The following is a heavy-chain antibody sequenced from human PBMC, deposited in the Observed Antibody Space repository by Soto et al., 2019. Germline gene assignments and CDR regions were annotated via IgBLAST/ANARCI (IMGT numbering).Heavy chain of an antibody. CDR1: GFTFSSYT. D-gene: IGHD3-16*01. CDR2: ITSSGDYT. V-gene: IGHV3-23*01. CDR3: AHRPGDPGPHFDY. Sequence: GGSLRLSCAASGFTFSSYTMSWVRQAPGKRLEWVSAITSSGDYTTHADSVKGRFTISRDNSKNQVVLTMTNMDPVDTATYYCAHRPGDPGPHFDYWGQGTLVTSPQ. J-gene: IGHJ4*02.